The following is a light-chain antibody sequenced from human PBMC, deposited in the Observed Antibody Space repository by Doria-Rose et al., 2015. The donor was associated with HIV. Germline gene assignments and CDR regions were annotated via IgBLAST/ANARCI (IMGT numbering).Light chain of an antibody. CDR3: QHFDKYFSWT. Sequence: DIRMTQSPSTLSASVGDRVTITCRASQNISNWLAWYQQKPGQAPKLLIYKASTLQSGVQSRFRGSGSGTEFTLTINSLQPDDFATYYCQHFDKYFSWTFGHGTKVDIK. J-gene: IGKJ1*01. V-gene: IGKV1-5*03. CDR1: QNISNW. CDR2: KAS.